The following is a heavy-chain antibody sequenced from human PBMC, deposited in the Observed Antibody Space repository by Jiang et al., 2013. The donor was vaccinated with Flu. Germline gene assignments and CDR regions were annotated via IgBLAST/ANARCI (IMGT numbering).Heavy chain of an antibody. V-gene: IGHV4-59*01. D-gene: IGHD5-18*01. J-gene: IGHJ4*01. CDR3: ARDHFLDPRRGDTAMFDY. CDR1: GASISNYY. CDR2: IFYSGST. Sequence: LLKPSETLSLTCTVSGASISNYYWSWIRQPPGKGLEWIGYIFYSGSTNYNPSLKSRVTISVDTSKNQFSLRLSSVTAADTAVYFCARDHFLDPRRGDTAMFDYWG.